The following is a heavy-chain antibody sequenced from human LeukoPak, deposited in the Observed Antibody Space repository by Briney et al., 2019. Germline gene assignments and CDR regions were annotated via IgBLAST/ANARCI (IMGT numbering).Heavy chain of an antibody. Sequence: GGSLRLSCSASGFTFSSYWMTWVRQAPGKGLEWVANTKQDGSEKHCVDSVKGRFTISRDNAKNSLYLQMNSLRAEDTAVYYCARVISAYCSGGSCWGAFDIWGQGTMVTVSS. CDR1: GFTFSSYW. CDR3: ARVISAYCSGGSCWGAFDI. CDR2: TKQDGSEK. J-gene: IGHJ3*02. D-gene: IGHD2-15*01. V-gene: IGHV3-7*03.